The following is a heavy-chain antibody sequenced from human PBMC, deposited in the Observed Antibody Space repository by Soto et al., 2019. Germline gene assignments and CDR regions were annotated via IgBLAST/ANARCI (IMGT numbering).Heavy chain of an antibody. Sequence: EVQLLESGGGSVQPGGSLRLSCAASGFTFSSYAMSWVRQAPGKGLEWVSAISGSGGSTYYADSVKGRFTISRDNSKNTLYLQRNSLRAEDTAVYYCAKEGEDGFWSGYSYYYGMDVWGQGTTVTVSS. V-gene: IGHV3-23*01. D-gene: IGHD3-3*01. CDR2: ISGSGGST. CDR1: GFTFSSYA. J-gene: IGHJ6*02. CDR3: AKEGEDGFWSGYSYYYGMDV.